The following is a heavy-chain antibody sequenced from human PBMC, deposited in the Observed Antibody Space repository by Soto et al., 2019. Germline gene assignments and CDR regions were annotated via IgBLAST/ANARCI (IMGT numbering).Heavy chain of an antibody. CDR2: IYYSGST. CDR3: AIHDWNGVDY. CDR1: GGSISSSSYF. D-gene: IGHD1-1*01. Sequence: QLQLQESGPGLVKPSETLSLTCAVSGGSISSSSYFWGWIRQPPGKGLEWIGSIYYSGSTYYTPSLKSRVTISVDTSKNQFSLKLSSVTAADTAVYYCAIHDWNGVDYVGQGTLVTVSS. J-gene: IGHJ4*02. V-gene: IGHV4-39*01.